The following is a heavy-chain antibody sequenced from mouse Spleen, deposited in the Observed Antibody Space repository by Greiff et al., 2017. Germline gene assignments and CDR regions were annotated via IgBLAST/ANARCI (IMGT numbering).Heavy chain of an antibody. CDR3: ARDYYDYEYFDV. CDR2: ISSGSSTI. D-gene: IGHD2-4*01. CDR1: GFTFSDYG. V-gene: IGHV5-17*01. Sequence: EVHLVESGGGLVKPGGSLKLSCAASGFTFSDYGMHWVRQAPEKGLEWVAYISSGSSTIYYADTVKGRFTISRDNAKNTLFLQMTSLRSEDTAMYYCARDYYDYEYFDVWGAGTTVTVSS. J-gene: IGHJ1*01.